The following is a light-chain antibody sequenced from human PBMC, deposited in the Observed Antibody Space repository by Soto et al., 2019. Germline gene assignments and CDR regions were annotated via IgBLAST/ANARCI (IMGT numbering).Light chain of an antibody. CDR3: NSYTRSSTWV. J-gene: IGLJ3*02. V-gene: IGLV2-14*03. CDR1: SSDIGSYNY. Sequence: QSALTQPASVSGSPGQSITISCTGTSSDIGSYNYVSWYQQHPGKAPKLMIYEVSDRPSGISSRFSASKSGNTASLTISGLQAEDEADYYCNSYTRSSTWVFGGGTKLT. CDR2: EVS.